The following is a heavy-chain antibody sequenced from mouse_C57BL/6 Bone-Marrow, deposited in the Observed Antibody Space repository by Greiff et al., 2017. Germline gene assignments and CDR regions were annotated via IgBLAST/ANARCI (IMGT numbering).Heavy chain of an antibody. CDR3: ARGCPNWYFDV. CDR1: GYSFTGYY. J-gene: IGHJ1*03. V-gene: IGHV1-42*01. Sequence: EVQLQQSGPELVKPGASVKISCKASGYSFTGYYMNWVKQSPEKSLEWIGEINPSTGGTTYNQKFKAKATLTVDKSSSTAYMQLKSLTSEDSAVYYCARGCPNWYFDVWGTGTTVTVSS. CDR2: INPSTGGT.